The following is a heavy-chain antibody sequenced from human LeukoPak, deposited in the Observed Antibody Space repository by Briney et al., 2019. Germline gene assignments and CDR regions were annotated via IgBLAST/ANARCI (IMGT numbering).Heavy chain of an antibody. D-gene: IGHD5-24*01. CDR2: IYYSGSGST. CDR1: GGSISSSSYY. Sequence: PSETLSLTCTVSGGSISSSSYYWGWIRQPPGKGLEWIGYIYYSGSGSTNYNPSLKSRVTISVDTSKNQFSLKLTSVTSADTAVYYCARGEMATIEDAFDIWGQGTMVTVSS. J-gene: IGHJ3*02. V-gene: IGHV4-61*05. CDR3: ARGEMATIEDAFDI.